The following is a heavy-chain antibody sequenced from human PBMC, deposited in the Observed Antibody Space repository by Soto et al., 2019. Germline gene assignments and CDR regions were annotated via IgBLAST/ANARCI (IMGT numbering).Heavy chain of an antibody. CDR2: INHSGST. CDR1: GGSFSGYY. V-gene: IGHV4-34*01. CDR3: ARGLPIMITFGGAYYFDY. Sequence: QVQLQQWGAGLLKPSETLSLTCAVYGGSFSGYYWSWIRQPPGKGLEWIGEINHSGSTNYNPSLKSGVTIAVDTSKKQIYQKLSSVNAADTAVYYCARGLPIMITFGGAYYFDYWGQGTLVTVSS. D-gene: IGHD3-16*01. J-gene: IGHJ4*02.